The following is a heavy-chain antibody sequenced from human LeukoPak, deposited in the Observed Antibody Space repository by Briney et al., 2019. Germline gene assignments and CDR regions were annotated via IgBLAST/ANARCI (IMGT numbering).Heavy chain of an antibody. D-gene: IGHD1-14*01. V-gene: IGHV4-38-2*02. CDR2: MYHSGST. CDR1: GYSISSGYY. J-gene: IGHJ4*02. CDR3: AREVYSGGPSRNPFDY. Sequence: TSETLSLTCAVSGYSISSGYYCCWLRQPPGKGLEWIGSMYHSGSTYYNPSLKSRVTISVDTSKKQFSLKLTSVSAADTAVYYCAREVYSGGPSRNPFDYWGQGTLVTVSS.